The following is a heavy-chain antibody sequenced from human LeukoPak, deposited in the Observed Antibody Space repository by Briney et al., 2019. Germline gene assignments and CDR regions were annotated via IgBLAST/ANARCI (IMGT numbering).Heavy chain of an antibody. CDR1: GFTFSSYS. D-gene: IGHD3-10*01. Sequence: PGGSLRLSCAASGFTFSSYSMNWVRQAPGKGLEWVSHISSSSSTIYYADSVKGRFTISRDNAKNSLYLQMNTLRADDTAVYYCARGRWFGESLPAHFEYWGQGTLVTVSS. CDR3: ARGRWFGESLPAHFEY. V-gene: IGHV3-48*01. J-gene: IGHJ4*02. CDR2: ISSSSSTI.